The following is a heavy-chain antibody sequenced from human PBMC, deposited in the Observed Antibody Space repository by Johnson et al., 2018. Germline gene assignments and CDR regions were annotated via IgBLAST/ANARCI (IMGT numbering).Heavy chain of an antibody. V-gene: IGHV3-9*01. CDR1: GFTFDDYA. D-gene: IGHD2-15*01. CDR3: ARGAGGGRLYYHYYLDV. Sequence: EVQLVESGGGLVQPGRSLRLSCAASGFTFDDYAMHWLRQAPGKGLEWVSGIGWNSGSIGYADSVKGRFTISRDNGKNSLFLQMNSLSTEAKAVYYCARGAGGGRLYYHYYLDVWGKGTTVTVSS. J-gene: IGHJ6*03. CDR2: IGWNSGSI.